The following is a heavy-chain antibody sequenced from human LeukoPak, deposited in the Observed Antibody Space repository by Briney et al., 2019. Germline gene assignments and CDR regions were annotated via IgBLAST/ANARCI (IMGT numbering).Heavy chain of an antibody. CDR2: ISSSSSYI. CDR1: GFTFSSYS. Sequence: GGSLRLSCAASGFTFSSYSMNWVRQAPGKGLEWVSSISSSSSYIYYADSVKGRFTISRDNAKNSLYLQMNSLRAEDTAVYYCARRYCSSTSCKHRSTYYYYYMDVWGKGTTVTVSS. J-gene: IGHJ6*03. CDR3: ARRYCSSTSCKHRSTYYYYYMDV. D-gene: IGHD2-2*01. V-gene: IGHV3-21*01.